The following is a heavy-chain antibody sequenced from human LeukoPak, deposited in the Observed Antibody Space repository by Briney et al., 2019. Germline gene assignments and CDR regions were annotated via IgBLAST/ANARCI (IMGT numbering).Heavy chain of an antibody. D-gene: IGHD3-16*01. Sequence: PGGSLRLSCAASGFTFSSYAMSWVRQAPGKGLEWVSAISGSGGSTYYADSVKGRFTISRDNSKKKLYLQMNSLRAEDTAVYYCARDRLGGWDWGQGTLVTVSS. CDR3: ARDRLGGWD. V-gene: IGHV3-23*01. CDR1: GFTFSSYA. CDR2: ISGSGGST. J-gene: IGHJ4*02.